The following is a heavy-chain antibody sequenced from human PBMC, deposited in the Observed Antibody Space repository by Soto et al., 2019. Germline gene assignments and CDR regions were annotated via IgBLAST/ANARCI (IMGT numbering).Heavy chain of an antibody. V-gene: IGHV1-46*01. CDR1: GYKFTTYF. CDR2: TFPSGDT. Sequence: QVQLVQSGAEVKKPGASVKVACKASGYKFTTYFIHWVRQAPEQGLEWMGMTFPSGDTGYGQKFRSRVTMPIDTSTTTAYMELRNLTSEDTAIYFSVRGYCTTTPCSGDFQHWGQGTLVTVSS. D-gene: IGHD2-8*01. CDR3: VRGYCTTTPCSGDFQH. J-gene: IGHJ1*01.